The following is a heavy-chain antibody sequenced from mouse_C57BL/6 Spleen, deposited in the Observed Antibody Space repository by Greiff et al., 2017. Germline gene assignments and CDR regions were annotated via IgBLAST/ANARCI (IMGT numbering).Heavy chain of an antibody. CDR2: ISSGGSYT. CDR1: GFTFSSYG. V-gene: IGHV5-6*01. J-gene: IGHJ1*03. Sequence: EVQLVESGGDLVKPGGSLKLSCAASGFTFSSYGMSWVRQTPDKRLEWVATISSGGSYTYYPDSVKGRFTFSRDNAKNTLYLQMSSLKSEDTAMYYCARITTVERYFDVWGTGTTVTVSS. D-gene: IGHD1-1*01. CDR3: ARITTVERYFDV.